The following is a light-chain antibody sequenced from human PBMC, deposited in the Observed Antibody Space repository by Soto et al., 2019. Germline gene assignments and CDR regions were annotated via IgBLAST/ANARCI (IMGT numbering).Light chain of an antibody. CDR1: QDIRNE. Sequence: AIQMTQSPSSLSAFVGDRVTITCRASQDIRNELGWYQQKPGKAPKVLIYYASSLQSGVPSRFSGSGSGTHFTLTISSLQPEDFATYYCLQDHNYPRTFGQGTKVEIK. J-gene: IGKJ1*01. CDR2: YAS. V-gene: IGKV1-6*01. CDR3: LQDHNYPRT.